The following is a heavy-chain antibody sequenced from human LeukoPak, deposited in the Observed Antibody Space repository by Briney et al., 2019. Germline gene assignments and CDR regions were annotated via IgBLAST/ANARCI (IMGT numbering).Heavy chain of an antibody. CDR2: IYYSGST. Sequence: PSETLSLTCTVSGGSISSYYWCWIRQPPGKGLEWIGYIYYSGSTNYNPSLKSRVTISVDTSKNQFSLKLSSVTAADTAVYYCARGVVVPAAIYAFDIWGQGTMVTVSS. V-gene: IGHV4-59*01. CDR3: ARGVVVPAAIYAFDI. CDR1: GGSISSYY. J-gene: IGHJ3*02. D-gene: IGHD2-2*01.